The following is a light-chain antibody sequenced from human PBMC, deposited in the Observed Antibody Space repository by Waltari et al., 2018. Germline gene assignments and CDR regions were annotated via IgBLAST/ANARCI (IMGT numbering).Light chain of an antibody. J-gene: IGLJ1*01. V-gene: IGLV2-14*01. CDR2: EVS. CDR1: SHDIGGYNY. Sequence: SALNPPAPVSGSPGQSITIPCTWTSHDIGGYNYFPWYQQHPGKAPKLIIYEVSNRPSGISNRFSGSKSGNTASLTISGLQAEDEADYYCCSYTGTSCYVFGTGTKVTVL. CDR3: CSYTGTSCYV.